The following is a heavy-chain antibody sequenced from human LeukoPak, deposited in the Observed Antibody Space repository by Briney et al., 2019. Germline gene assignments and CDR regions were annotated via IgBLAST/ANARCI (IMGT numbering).Heavy chain of an antibody. V-gene: IGHV4-59*01. J-gene: IGHJ5*02. CDR3: ARGPGCGGDCYSGFDP. Sequence: SETLSLTCTVSGGSISSYYWSWIRQPPGKGLEWIGYIYNSGSTNYNHSLKSRVTISEDMSNNQFSLKLSSVTAADTAVYYCARGPGCGGDCYSGFDPWGQGTLATVSS. CDR2: IYNSGST. CDR1: GGSISSYY. D-gene: IGHD2-21*02.